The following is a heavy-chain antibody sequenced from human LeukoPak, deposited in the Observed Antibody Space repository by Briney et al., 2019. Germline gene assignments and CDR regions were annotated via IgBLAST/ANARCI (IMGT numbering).Heavy chain of an antibody. D-gene: IGHD3-10*01. Sequence: GGSLRLSCAATGFTVSSNYMSWFRQAPGKGLEWVGFIRSKAYGGTTEYAASVKGRFTISRDDSKSIAYLQMNSLKTEDTAVYYCTREVGYYDYYYYYMDVWGKGTTVTVSS. CDR1: GFTVSSNY. V-gene: IGHV3-49*03. CDR3: TREVGYYDYYYYYMDV. J-gene: IGHJ6*03. CDR2: IRSKAYGGTT.